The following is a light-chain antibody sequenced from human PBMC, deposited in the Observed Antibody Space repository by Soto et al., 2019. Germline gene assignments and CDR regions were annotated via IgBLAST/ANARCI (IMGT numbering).Light chain of an antibody. CDR1: QSISSY. J-gene: IGKJ3*01. CDR2: AVS. V-gene: IGKV1-39*01. Sequence: DIQMTQSPSSLSASVGDRVTITCRASQSISSYLNWYQQKPGKAPKLLMYAVSTLQSGAPSRFSGSGSGTGFTLTISSLQSEDFATYFCQQSYDTPFTFGPGTKVDIK. CDR3: QQSYDTPFT.